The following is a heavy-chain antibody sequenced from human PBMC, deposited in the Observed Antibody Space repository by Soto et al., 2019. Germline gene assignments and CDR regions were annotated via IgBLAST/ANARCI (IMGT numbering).Heavy chain of an antibody. Sequence: SETLSLTCTVSGGSISSYYWSWIRQPPGKGLEWIGYIYYSGSTNYNPSLKSRVTISXXTSKNQFSLKLSSVTAADTAVYYCARDYSSSWPPYYYYGMDVWGQGTTGTVS. CDR1: GGSISSYY. CDR2: IYYSGST. J-gene: IGHJ6*02. D-gene: IGHD6-13*01. CDR3: ARDYSSSWPPYYYYGMDV. V-gene: IGHV4-59*01.